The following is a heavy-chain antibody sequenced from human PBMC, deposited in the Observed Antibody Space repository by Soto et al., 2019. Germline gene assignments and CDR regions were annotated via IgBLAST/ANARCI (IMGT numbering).Heavy chain of an antibody. D-gene: IGHD3-10*01. Sequence: ASVKVSCKASGYTFTSYDINWVRQATGQGLEWMGWMNPNSGNTGYAQKFQGRVTMTRNTSISTAYMELSSLRSEDTAVYYCARDRMVRGVIIKGYYYYYYMDVWGKGTTVTVSS. CDR2: MNPNSGNT. V-gene: IGHV1-8*01. CDR3: ARDRMVRGVIIKGYYYYYYMDV. J-gene: IGHJ6*03. CDR1: GYTFTSYD.